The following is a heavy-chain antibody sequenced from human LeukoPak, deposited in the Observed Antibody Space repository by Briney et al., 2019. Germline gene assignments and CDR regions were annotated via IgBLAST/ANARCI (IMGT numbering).Heavy chain of an antibody. CDR2: IHTGNGDT. J-gene: IGHJ4*02. CDR1: GYSFTTFP. V-gene: IGHV1-3*04. CDR3: ARDAAGLLDY. D-gene: IGHD6-25*01. Sequence: GASVKVSCKASGYSFTTFPIHWVRQAPGQAPEWVGWIHTGNGDTKYSQAFQGRVTTARDTPATTAFMELSSLRSEDTAVYYCARDAAGLLDYWGQGTQVTVSS.